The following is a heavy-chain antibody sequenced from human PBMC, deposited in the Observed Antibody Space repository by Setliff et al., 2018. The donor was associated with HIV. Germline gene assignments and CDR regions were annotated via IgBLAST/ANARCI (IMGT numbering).Heavy chain of an antibody. CDR1: GFAFSDYD. Sequence: GGSLRLSCATSGFAFSDYDFHWVRQVTGEGLEWVSAIGTGGDTYYADSVKGRFTISRENAKNSLYLQMNNVRAGDTAVYYCVRSGFLGAFDIWGLGTTVTVSS. D-gene: IGHD3-16*01. CDR2: IGTGGDT. J-gene: IGHJ3*02. CDR3: VRSGFLGAFDI. V-gene: IGHV3-13*01.